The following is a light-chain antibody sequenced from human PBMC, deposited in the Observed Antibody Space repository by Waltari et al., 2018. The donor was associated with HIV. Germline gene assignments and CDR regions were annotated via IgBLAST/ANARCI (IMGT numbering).Light chain of an antibody. CDR3: STWDNSLSHWV. CDR2: RND. CDR1: ISNLGGNF. Sequence: QSVVTQPPSASGTPGQNISISCSGDISNLGGNFVYWYQQRPGTAPRLLIYRNDQRPSGVPDRFSGSKSATSASLAISGLQSEDEGDYHCSTWDNSLSHWVFGGGTKVTVL. V-gene: IGLV1-47*01. J-gene: IGLJ3*02.